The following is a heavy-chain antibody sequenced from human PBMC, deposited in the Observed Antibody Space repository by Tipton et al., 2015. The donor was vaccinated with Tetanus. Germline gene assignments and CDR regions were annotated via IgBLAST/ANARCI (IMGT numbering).Heavy chain of an antibody. V-gene: IGHV3-11*01. J-gene: IGHJ6*02. CDR3: ARPSDKLRYYGMDV. CDR2: ITNTGSSA. CDR1: GSTFNDYY. Sequence: SLRLSCAPSGSTFNDYYMGWFRQAPGKGLEWVSYITNTGSSAFYADSVKGRFTISRDNAQQSLFLQMNNLGAEDTAVYYCARPSDKLRYYGMDVWGQGTTVTVSS. D-gene: IGHD6-6*01.